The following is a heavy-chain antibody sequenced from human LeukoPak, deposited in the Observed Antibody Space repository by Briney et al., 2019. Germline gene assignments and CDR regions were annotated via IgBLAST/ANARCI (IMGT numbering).Heavy chain of an antibody. CDR3: AGDGGGYCSGGSCHWFDP. CDR1: GGSISSYY. J-gene: IGHJ5*02. D-gene: IGHD2-15*01. V-gene: IGHV4-4*07. CDR2: IYTSANT. Sequence: SETLSLTCTVSGGSISSYYWSWIRQPAGKGLELIGRIYTSANTNYNPSLKSRVTMSVDTSKNQFSLQLSSVTAADTAVYYCAGDGGGYCSGGSCHWFDPWGQGTLVTVSS.